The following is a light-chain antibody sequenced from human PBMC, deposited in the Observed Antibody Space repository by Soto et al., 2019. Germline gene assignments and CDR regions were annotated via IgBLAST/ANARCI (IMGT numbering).Light chain of an antibody. CDR2: KAS. CDR3: QQYHSYPWT. Sequence: DTQMTQSPSTLSTSVGDRVTIICRASQTIITWLAWYQQKPGKAPKLLIYKASTLESGVPSRFSGSGSGTEFTLTIISLQPDDFATYYCQQYHSYPWTFGQGTKVDIK. V-gene: IGKV1-5*03. J-gene: IGKJ1*01. CDR1: QTIITW.